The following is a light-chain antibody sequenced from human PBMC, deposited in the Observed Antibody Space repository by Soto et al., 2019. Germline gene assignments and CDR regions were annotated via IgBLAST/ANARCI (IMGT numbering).Light chain of an antibody. CDR2: ATS. CDR3: QQYNSYPYT. Sequence: EIVLTQSPATLSLSPGERATLSCRASHRVSSYLAWYQQKPGQAPRLLIYATSTRATGVPARFSGSGSGTEFTLTISSLQPDDFATYYCQQYNSYPYTFGQGTKVDIK. V-gene: IGKV3-15*01. J-gene: IGKJ2*01. CDR1: HRVSSY.